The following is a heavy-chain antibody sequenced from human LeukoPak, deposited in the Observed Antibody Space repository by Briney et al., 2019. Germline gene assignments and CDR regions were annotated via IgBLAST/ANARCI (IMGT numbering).Heavy chain of an antibody. Sequence: GESLNISCKGSGYSFTSYWSGWVRQMPGKGLDWMRIIYPGDSDTRYGPSFQGQVTIPADKSISTAYMQWSNLKASDTAMYYCARRGRYCSSSNCYVAYWGQGTLVTVSS. V-gene: IGHV5-51*01. CDR1: GYSFTSYW. CDR2: IYPGDSDT. D-gene: IGHD2-2*01. CDR3: ARRGRYCSSSNCYVAY. J-gene: IGHJ4*02.